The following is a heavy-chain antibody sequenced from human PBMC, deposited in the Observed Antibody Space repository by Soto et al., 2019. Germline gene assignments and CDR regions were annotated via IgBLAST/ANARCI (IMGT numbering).Heavy chain of an antibody. V-gene: IGHV3-15*01. CDR3: ATALRRDSDLGAY. J-gene: IGHJ4*02. Sequence: GGSLRLSCAASGFPFIDAWMSWVRQAPGKRLQGIGRIRSNAHGGTADLAAPVRGRFSISRDDSTDTLYLKLNSLQLDDTAVYFGATALRRDSDLGAYWGQGTMVT. CDR2: IRSNAHGGTA. CDR1: GFPFIDAW. D-gene: IGHD3-16*01.